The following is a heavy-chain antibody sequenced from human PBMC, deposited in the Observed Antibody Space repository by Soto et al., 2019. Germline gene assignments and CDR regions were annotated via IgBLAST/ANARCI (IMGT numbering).Heavy chain of an antibody. CDR3: ARSQGGSSSLDIYDYYYYGMDV. CDR2: IIPIFGTA. J-gene: IGHJ6*02. D-gene: IGHD2-15*01. Sequence: QVQLVQSGAEVKKPGSSVKVSCKAPGGTFSSYAISWVRQAPGQGLEWMGGIIPIFGTANYAQKFQGRVTITADESTSTGYMERSSLRSEDTAVYYCARSQGGSSSLDIYDYYYYGMDVWGQGNTVTVYS. V-gene: IGHV1-69*01. CDR1: GGTFSSYA.